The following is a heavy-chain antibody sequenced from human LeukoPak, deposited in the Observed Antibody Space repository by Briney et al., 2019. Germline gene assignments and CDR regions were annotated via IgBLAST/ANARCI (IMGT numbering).Heavy chain of an antibody. CDR2: IISIFGTS. J-gene: IGHJ6*03. V-gene: IGHV1-69*05. CDR1: GVTFSSYA. CDR3: ASVVYIVVVTGISYFMDV. D-gene: IGHD2-21*02. Sequence: SVKVSCKASGVTFSSYAISWVRQAPGQRLEWMGGIISIFGTSNYAQKFQGRVTITTDESTSTAYLALSSLAAEETGVYYCASVVYIVVVTGISYFMDVWGKGTTVTVSS.